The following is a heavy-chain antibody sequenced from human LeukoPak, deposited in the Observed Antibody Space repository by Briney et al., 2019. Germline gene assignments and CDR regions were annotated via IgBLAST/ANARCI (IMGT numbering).Heavy chain of an antibody. D-gene: IGHD2-21*02. Sequence: ASVKVSCKASGYTFNTYGISWVRQAPGQGLEWMGWISAYNGNTRYAQKFQGRVTMSTDTSTSTAYMELRSLRSDDTAVYYCARDHCGGDCCQVRRFDPWGQGTLVTVSS. CDR3: ARDHCGGDCCQVRRFDP. CDR2: ISAYNGNT. J-gene: IGHJ5*02. CDR1: GYTFNTYG. V-gene: IGHV1-18*01.